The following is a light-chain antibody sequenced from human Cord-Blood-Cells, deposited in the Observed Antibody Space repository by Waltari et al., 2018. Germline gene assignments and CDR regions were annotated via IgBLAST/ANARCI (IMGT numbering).Light chain of an antibody. J-gene: IGLJ1*01. V-gene: IGLV2-14*01. CDR2: EVS. CDR1: SSDVGGYNY. CDR3: SSYTRSSTYV. Sequence: QSALTQPASVSGSPGQSINISCTGTSSDVGGYNYVSWYQQHPGKAPKLMIYEVSNRPSAVSNRFSGSKSGNTASLTISGLQAEDEADYYCSSYTRSSTYVFGTETKVTVL.